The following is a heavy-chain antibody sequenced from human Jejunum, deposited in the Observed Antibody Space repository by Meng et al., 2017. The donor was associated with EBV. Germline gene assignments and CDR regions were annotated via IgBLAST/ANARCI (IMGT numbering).Heavy chain of an antibody. CDR1: GGTISSSNW. D-gene: IGHD1-26*01. CDR2: IFHIGTT. J-gene: IGHJ5*02. Sequence: QGQRPDCGPGLGTALGTLSLPGAVAGGTISSSNWWSWVRQPPGKGPEWIGEIFHIGTTNYNPTLKSRVTMSVDKSKNHFSLKLTSVTAADTAVYYCARDGGPSGSYAYWFDPWGQGTLVTVSS. V-gene: IGHV4-4*02. CDR3: ARDGGPSGSYAYWFDP.